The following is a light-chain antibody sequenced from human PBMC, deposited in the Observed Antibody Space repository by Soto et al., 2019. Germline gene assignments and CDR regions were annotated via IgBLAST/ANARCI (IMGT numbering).Light chain of an antibody. Sequence: QPVLTQPSSVCGAPGQSITISCTGTISDIGGYNYVSWYQQHPGKAPKVIIYEVSNRPSGVSNRFSGSKYGNTASLTISGLQAEDEADYYCSSYRSIGSLVFGTGTKVTV. V-gene: IGLV2-14*01. CDR3: SSYRSIGSLV. J-gene: IGLJ1*01. CDR1: ISDIGGYNY. CDR2: EVS.